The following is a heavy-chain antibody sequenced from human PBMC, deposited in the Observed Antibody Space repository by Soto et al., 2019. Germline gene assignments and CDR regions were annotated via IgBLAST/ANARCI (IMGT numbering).Heavy chain of an antibody. CDR2: VDGSGGDT. J-gene: IGHJ4*02. V-gene: IGHV3-23*01. CDR3: AKEMLDDAYAATSPFDL. D-gene: IGHD2-8*01. CDR1: GFTFSSHA. Sequence: GGSLRLSCAASGFTFSSHAMGWLRQAPGTGPEWVAFVDGSGGDTSYADSVKGRLTISRDNSENSLYLHMNSLRAEDTGRYFCAKEMLDDAYAATSPFDLWGQGTLVTVSS.